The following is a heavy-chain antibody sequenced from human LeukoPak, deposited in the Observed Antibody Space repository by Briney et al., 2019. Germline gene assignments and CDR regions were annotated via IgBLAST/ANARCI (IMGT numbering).Heavy chain of an antibody. Sequence: GSLRLSCVVSGFSFSNYGMSWVRQAPGKGLEWIGSIYHSGSTYYNPSLKSRVTISVDTSKNQFSLKLSSVTAADTAVYYCARVVRPWFGELYGWFDPWGQGTLVTVSS. CDR2: IYHSGST. J-gene: IGHJ5*02. CDR1: GFSFSNY. CDR3: ARVVRPWFGELYGWFDP. V-gene: IGHV4-38-2*01. D-gene: IGHD3-10*01.